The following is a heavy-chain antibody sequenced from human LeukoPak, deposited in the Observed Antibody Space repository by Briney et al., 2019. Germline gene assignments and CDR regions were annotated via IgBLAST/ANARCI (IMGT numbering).Heavy chain of an antibody. D-gene: IGHD6-19*01. Sequence: GGSLRLSCAASGFTFSSYEMNWVRQAPGKGLEWVSYISSSGSTIYYADSVKGRFTISRDNAKSSLYLQMNSLTAEDTAVYYCAGGRDTAVAGPGGYFDYWAQGTLVTVSS. V-gene: IGHV3-48*03. CDR3: AGGRDTAVAGPGGYFDY. CDR1: GFTFSSYE. CDR2: ISSSGSTI. J-gene: IGHJ4*02.